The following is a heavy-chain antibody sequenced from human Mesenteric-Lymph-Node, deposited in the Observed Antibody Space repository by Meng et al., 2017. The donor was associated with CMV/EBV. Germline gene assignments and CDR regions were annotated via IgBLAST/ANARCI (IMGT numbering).Heavy chain of an antibody. J-gene: IGHJ5*02. Sequence: GGSLRLSCAASGFAFDSYAMHWVRQAPGKGLGWVSAISGSGGTTHYADSVKGRFTVSRDNPKDTLYLQMNSLRPEDTAIYYCAKYPYYDFWSGGNRFDPWGQGTLVTVSS. D-gene: IGHD3-3*01. CDR3: AKYPYYDFWSGGNRFDP. CDR1: GFAFDSYA. V-gene: IGHV3-23*01. CDR2: ISGSGGTT.